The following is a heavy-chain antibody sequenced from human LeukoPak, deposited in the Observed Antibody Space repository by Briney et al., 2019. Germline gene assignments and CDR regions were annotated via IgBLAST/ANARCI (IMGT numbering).Heavy chain of an antibody. CDR3: ARDQWIQLWLDY. J-gene: IGHJ4*02. CDR1: GFTFDDYD. D-gene: IGHD5-18*01. Sequence: GGSLRLSCAASGFTFDDYDMSWVRQAPGKGLEWVSGINWNGGDTGYADSVKGRFTISRDNSKNTLYLQMNSLRAEDTAVYYCARDQWIQLWLDYWGQGTLVTVSS. CDR2: INWNGGDT. V-gene: IGHV3-20*04.